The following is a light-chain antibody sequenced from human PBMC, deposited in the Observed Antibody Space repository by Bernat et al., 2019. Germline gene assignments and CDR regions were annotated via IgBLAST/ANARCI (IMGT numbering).Light chain of an antibody. V-gene: IGKV1-6*01. Sequence: AIQLTQSPSSLSASIGDRVTITCRASQGIRTDLGWYQQSPGKAPKILIYAASSLQSGVSSRFSGRGSGTDFTLTISSLQPADFATYYCLQDYTYPLTFGGGTKVEIK. CDR3: LQDYTYPLT. J-gene: IGKJ4*01. CDR1: QGIRTD. CDR2: AAS.